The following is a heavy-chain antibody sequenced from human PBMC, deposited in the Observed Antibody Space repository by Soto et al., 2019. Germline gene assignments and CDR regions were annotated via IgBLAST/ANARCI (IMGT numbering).Heavy chain of an antibody. Sequence: SETLSLTCTVSGGSISRYYWSWIRQPPGKGLEWIGYIYYSGSTNYNPSLKSRVTISVDTSKNQFSLKLSSVTAADTAVYYCARAKYDILTGYRYYYYYYGMDVWGQGTTVTVSS. CDR1: GGSISRYY. CDR3: ARAKYDILTGYRYYYYYYGMDV. CDR2: IYYSGST. J-gene: IGHJ6*02. D-gene: IGHD3-9*01. V-gene: IGHV4-59*01.